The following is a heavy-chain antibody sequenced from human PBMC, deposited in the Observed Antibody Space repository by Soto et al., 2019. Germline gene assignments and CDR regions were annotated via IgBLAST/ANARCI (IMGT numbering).Heavy chain of an antibody. D-gene: IGHD2-21*02. CDR3: ARDRYCGGDCYSLTYYFDY. CDR2: IWYYGSNK. CDR1: GFTFSSYG. Sequence: GGSLRLSCAASGFTFSSYGMHWVRQAPGKGLEWVAVIWYYGSNKYYADSVKGRFTISRDNSKNTLYLQMNSLGAEDTAVYYCARDRYCGGDCYSLTYYFDYWGQGTLVTVSS. V-gene: IGHV3-33*01. J-gene: IGHJ4*02.